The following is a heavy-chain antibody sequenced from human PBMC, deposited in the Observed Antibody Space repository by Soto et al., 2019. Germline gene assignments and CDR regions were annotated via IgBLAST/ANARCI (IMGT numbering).Heavy chain of an antibody. D-gene: IGHD3-10*01. V-gene: IGHV4-34*01. Sequence: QVQLQQWGAGLLKPSEILSLTCAVYGGSFSGYYWTWIRQSPGKGLEWIGEINDRGGTNYNPSLNSRVTISEDKSKKQVSMKLSSVTAADTAVYYCARGLLVWFGELSRRGDHYSYMDVWGKGTTVTVSS. CDR2: INDRGGT. CDR3: ARGLLVWFGELSRRGDHYSYMDV. CDR1: GGSFSGYY. J-gene: IGHJ6*03.